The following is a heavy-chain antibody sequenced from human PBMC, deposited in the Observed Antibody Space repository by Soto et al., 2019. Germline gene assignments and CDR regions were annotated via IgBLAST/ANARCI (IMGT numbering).Heavy chain of an antibody. CDR3: ARDADSGTTFDP. J-gene: IGHJ5*02. V-gene: IGHV4-30-4*01. Sequence: PSETLSLTCTVSGGSISSGDYYWSWIRQPPGKGLEWIGYIYYSGSTYYNPSLKSRVTISVDTSKNQFSLKLSSVTAADTAVYYCARDADSGTTFDPWGQGTLVTVSS. CDR1: GGSISSGDYY. CDR2: IYYSGST. D-gene: IGHD1-7*01.